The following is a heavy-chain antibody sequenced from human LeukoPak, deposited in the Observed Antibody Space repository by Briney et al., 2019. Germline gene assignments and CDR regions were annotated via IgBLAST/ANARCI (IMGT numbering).Heavy chain of an antibody. CDR3: ARGGGYYFDY. V-gene: IGHV4-4*02. CDR2: TYHAGHI. J-gene: IGHJ4*02. Sequence: SETLSLTCGVFGGSISSENWWNWVRQPPGKGLEWIGETYHAGHINYNPSLKSRVTISMDKSKNQLYLKVTSVTAAETAVYSCARGGGYYFDYWGQGILVAVSS. CDR1: GGSISSENW. D-gene: IGHD5-12*01.